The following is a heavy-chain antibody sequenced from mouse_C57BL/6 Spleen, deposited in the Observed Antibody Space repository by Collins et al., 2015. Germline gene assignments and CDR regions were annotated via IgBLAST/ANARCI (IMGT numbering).Heavy chain of an antibody. CDR2: INPYNGGT. Sequence: EVQLQQSGPVLVKPGASVKMSCKASGYTFTDYYMNWVKQSHGKSLEWIGVINPYNGGTSYNQKFKGKATLTVDKSSSTAYMELNSLTSEDSAVYYCARIPRYYYGSSYGDWYFDAWGTGTTVTVSS. CDR3: ARIPRYYYGSSYGDWYFDA. CDR1: GYTFTDYY. J-gene: IGHJ1*03. V-gene: IGHV1-19*01. D-gene: IGHD1-1*01.